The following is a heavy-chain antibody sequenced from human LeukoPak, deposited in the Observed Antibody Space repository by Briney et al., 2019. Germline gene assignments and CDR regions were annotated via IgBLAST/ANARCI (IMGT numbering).Heavy chain of an antibody. CDR3: ARTRIVATTADAFDI. CDR1: GGSISSSSYY. J-gene: IGHJ3*02. V-gene: IGHV4-39*01. D-gene: IGHD5-12*01. Sequence: SETLSLTCTVSGGSISSSSYYWGWIRQPPGKGLEWIGSIYYSGSTYYNPSLKSRVTISVDTSKNQFSLKLSSVTAADTAVYYCARTRIVATTADAFDIWGQGTMVTVSS. CDR2: IYYSGST.